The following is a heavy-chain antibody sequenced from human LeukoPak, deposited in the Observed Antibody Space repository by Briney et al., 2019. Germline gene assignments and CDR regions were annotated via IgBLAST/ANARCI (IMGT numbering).Heavy chain of an antibody. J-gene: IGHJ6*02. Sequence: PSETLSLTCTVSGGSTSSYYWSCIRQPPGRGLEWIGYTYYSGSTNYSPSLKSRVTISVDTSKSQFSLKLSSVTAADTAVYYCARTGVVAATYYYYGMDVWGQGTTVTVSS. D-gene: IGHD2-15*01. CDR2: TYYSGST. CDR3: ARTGVVAATYYYYGMDV. V-gene: IGHV4-59*01. CDR1: GGSTSSYY.